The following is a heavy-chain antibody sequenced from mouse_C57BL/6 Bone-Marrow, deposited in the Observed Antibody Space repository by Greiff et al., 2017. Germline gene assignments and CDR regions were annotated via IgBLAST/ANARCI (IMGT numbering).Heavy chain of an antibody. V-gene: IGHV1-15*01. CDR1: GYTFTDYE. J-gene: IGHJ1*03. CDR2: IDPETGGT. CDR3: CSSWYFDV. D-gene: IGHD1-1*01. Sequence: VQLQQSGAELVRPGASVTLSCKASGYTFTDYEMHWVKQTPVHGLDWIGAIDPETGGTAYNQKFKGKAILTADKSSSTAYMELRSLTSEDSAVYYSCSSWYFDVWGTGTTVTVSS.